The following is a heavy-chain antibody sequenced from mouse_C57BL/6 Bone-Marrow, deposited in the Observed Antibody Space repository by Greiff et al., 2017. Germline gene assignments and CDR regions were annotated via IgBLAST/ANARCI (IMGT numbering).Heavy chain of an antibody. V-gene: IGHV1-81*01. CDR1: GYTFTSYG. J-gene: IGHJ3*01. D-gene: IGHD2-1*01. CDR3: ASPSYYGTAWFAY. Sequence: VQLQQSGAELARPGASVTLSCKASGYTFTSYGISWVKQRTGQGLEWIGEIYPRSGNTYYNEKFKGKATLTADKSSSTAYMELRSLTSEDSAVYFCASPSYYGTAWFAYWGQGTLVTVSA. CDR2: IYPRSGNT.